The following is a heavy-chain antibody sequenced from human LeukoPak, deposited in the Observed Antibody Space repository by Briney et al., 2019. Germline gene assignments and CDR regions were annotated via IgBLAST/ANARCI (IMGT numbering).Heavy chain of an antibody. CDR1: GFTFSSYA. J-gene: IGHJ4*02. Sequence: GGSLRLSCAASGFTFSSYAMSWVRQAPGKGLEWVSSIGGTSGTTYYADSVKGRFTISRDNFKNTLYLQMNSLGAEDTAVYYCVKAGRSSHFGELLSPFEYWGQGTLVTVSS. CDR2: IGGTSGTT. CDR3: VKAGRSSHFGELLSPFEY. D-gene: IGHD3-10*01. V-gene: IGHV3-23*01.